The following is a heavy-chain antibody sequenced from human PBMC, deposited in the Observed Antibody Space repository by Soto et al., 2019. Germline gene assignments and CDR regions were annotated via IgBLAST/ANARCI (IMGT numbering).Heavy chain of an antibody. Sequence: QITLKESGPTLVKPTQTLTLTCTFSGFSLNTTAVGVGWIRQPPGKALEWLALIYWDNDKRYNPSLKTRLTITKDTSKNQVVLKMTNMDPVDTATYFCAHREGHDYAWGSYKDAFDIWGQGTMVTVSS. J-gene: IGHJ3*02. CDR2: IYWDNDK. D-gene: IGHD3-16*01. CDR1: GFSLNTTAVG. V-gene: IGHV2-5*02. CDR3: AHREGHDYAWGSYKDAFDI.